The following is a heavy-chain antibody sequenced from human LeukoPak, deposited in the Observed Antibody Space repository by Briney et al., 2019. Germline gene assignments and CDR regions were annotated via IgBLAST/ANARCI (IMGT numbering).Heavy chain of an antibody. D-gene: IGHD3-10*01. CDR3: AKSNGYGLVDI. CDR2: IYYSGST. V-gene: IGHV4-59*01. Sequence: SETLSLTCTVSGGSISTYYWSWIRQPPGKGLEWIGYIYYSGSTNYNPSLKSRVTISVDTSKNQFSLKLSSLTAADTAVYCCAKSNGYGLVDIWGQGKVVTVSS. CDR1: GGSISTYY. J-gene: IGHJ3*02.